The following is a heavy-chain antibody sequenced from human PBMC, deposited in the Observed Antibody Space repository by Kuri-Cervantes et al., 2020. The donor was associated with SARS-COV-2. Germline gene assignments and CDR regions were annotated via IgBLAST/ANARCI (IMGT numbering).Heavy chain of an antibody. CDR2: ISGSGIST. J-gene: IGHJ4*02. CDR3: AKERGYGNEYVDY. Sequence: LSLTCAASGFMFNDYAMSWVRQAPGKGLEWVSSISGSGISTDYADSVKGRFTISRDNSTNTLYLQMNSLRADETAVYYCAKERGYGNEYVDYWGQGTLVTVSS. CDR1: GFMFNDYA. V-gene: IGHV3-23*01. D-gene: IGHD5-18*01.